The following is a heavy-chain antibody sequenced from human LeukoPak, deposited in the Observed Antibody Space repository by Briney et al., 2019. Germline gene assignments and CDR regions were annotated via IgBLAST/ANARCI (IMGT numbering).Heavy chain of an antibody. Sequence: PSETLSLTCNDSGGSINSISYYWGWIRQPPGKGLEWIGSIYYSRSIYYSPSLKSRVTISVDTSKNQFSLKVTSVTAADTAVYYCALTYSSSSHFDYWGQGTLVTVSS. D-gene: IGHD6-6*01. CDR3: ALTYSSSSHFDY. J-gene: IGHJ4*02. V-gene: IGHV4-39*07. CDR1: GGSINSISYY. CDR2: IYYSRSI.